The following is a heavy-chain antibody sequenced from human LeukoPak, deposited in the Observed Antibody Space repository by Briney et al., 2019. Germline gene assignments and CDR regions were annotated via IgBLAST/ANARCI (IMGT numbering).Heavy chain of an antibody. CDR3: AAKDTAMVRVDY. V-gene: IGHV3-21*01. CDR2: ISSSSSYI. Sequence: PGGSLRLSCAASGFTFSSYSMNWVRQAPGKGLGWVSSISSSSSYIYYADSVKGRFTISRDNAKNSLYLQMNSLRAEDTAVYYCAAKDTAMVRVDYWGQGTLVTVSS. CDR1: GFTFSSYS. D-gene: IGHD5-18*01. J-gene: IGHJ4*02.